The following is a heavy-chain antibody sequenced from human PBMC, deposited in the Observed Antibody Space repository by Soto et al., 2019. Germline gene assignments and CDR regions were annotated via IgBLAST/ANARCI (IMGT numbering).Heavy chain of an antibody. CDR3: ARRRYADWAFDY. D-gene: IGHD3-9*01. CDR1: GGSISGYY. Sequence: SETLSLTCFVSGGSISGYYGSWVRQPPGKGLEWIGYIHYSGSTTYNSSLKGRDNMSVDTSKNQFSLKLSSVTAADTAVYYCARRRYADWAFDYWGQGTLVTVSS. J-gene: IGHJ4*02. V-gene: IGHV4-59*08. CDR2: IHYSGST.